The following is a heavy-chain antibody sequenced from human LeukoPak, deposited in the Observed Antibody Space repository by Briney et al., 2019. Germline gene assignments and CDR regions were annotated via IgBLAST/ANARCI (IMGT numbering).Heavy chain of an antibody. CDR1: GGSISSYY. D-gene: IGHD3-22*01. V-gene: IGHV4-59*12. Sequence: SETLSLTCTVSGGSISSYYWSWICQPPGKGLEWIGHIYYRGNTYYNPSLKSRVTISVDTSKNQFSLKLSSVTAADTAVYFCARLREYYDTSGYQYYFDYWGQGTLVTVSS. J-gene: IGHJ4*02. CDR3: ARLREYYDTSGYQYYFDY. CDR2: IYYRGNT.